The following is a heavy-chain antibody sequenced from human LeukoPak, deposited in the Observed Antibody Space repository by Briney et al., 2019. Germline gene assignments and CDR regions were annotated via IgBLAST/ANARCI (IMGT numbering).Heavy chain of an antibody. Sequence: SETLPLTCAVYGGSFSDYYWTWIPQTRGKGLEWIGQISHSGTTSYNPSLKSRVTMSVDTSKNQFSLKLTSVTAADTAVYYCARGCPGYWGQGTLVTVSS. J-gene: IGHJ4*02. V-gene: IGHV4-34*01. CDR1: GGSFSDYY. CDR3: ARGCPGY. CDR2: ISHSGTT.